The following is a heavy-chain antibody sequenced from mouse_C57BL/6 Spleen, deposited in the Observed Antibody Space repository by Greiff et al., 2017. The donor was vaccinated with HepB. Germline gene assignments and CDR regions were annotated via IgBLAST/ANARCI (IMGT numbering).Heavy chain of an antibody. D-gene: IGHD4-1*01. V-gene: IGHV5-4*03. J-gene: IGHJ2*01. Sequence: EVKLVESGGGLVKPGGSLKLSCAASGFTFSSYAMSWVRQTPEKRLEWVATISDGGSYTYYPDNVKGRFTISRDNAKNNLYLQMSHLKSEDTAMYYCASGWDEYYFDYWGQGTTLTVSS. CDR3: ASGWDEYYFDY. CDR1: GFTFSSYA. CDR2: ISDGGSYT.